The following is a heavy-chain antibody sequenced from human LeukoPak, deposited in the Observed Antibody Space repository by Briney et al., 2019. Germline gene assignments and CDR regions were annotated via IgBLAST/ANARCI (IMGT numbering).Heavy chain of an antibody. CDR2: IYYSGST. CDR3: ARESAPGSTAQGVI. J-gene: IGHJ4*02. D-gene: IGHD3-10*01. V-gene: IGHV4-61*01. CDR1: GGSVSSGSYY. Sequence: SETLSLTCTVSGGSVSSGSYYWSWIRQPPGKGLEWIGYIYYSGSTNYNPSLKSRVTISVDTSKNQFSLKLSSVTAADTAVYYCARESAPGSTAQGVIWGQGTLVTVSS.